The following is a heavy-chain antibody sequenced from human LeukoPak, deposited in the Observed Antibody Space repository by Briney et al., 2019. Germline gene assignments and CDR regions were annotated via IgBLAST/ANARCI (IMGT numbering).Heavy chain of an antibody. V-gene: IGHV1-18*01. CDR1: GYTFTSYG. D-gene: IGHD1-26*01. Sequence: ASVKVSCKASGYTFTSYGISWVRQAPGQGLEWMGWISAYNGNTNYAQKLQGRVTMTTDTSTSTAYMELRCLRSDDTAVYYCARVVLVGATISYSWLDPWGQGTLVTVSS. CDR3: ARVVLVGATISYSWLDP. J-gene: IGHJ5*02. CDR2: ISAYNGNT.